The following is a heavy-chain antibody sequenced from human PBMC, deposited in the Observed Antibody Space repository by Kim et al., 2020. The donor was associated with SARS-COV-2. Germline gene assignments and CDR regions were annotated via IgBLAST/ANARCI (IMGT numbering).Heavy chain of an antibody. D-gene: IGHD3-22*01. CDR2: ISGSGGST. CDR3: AKDPSFYDSSGYYSDAFDI. V-gene: IGHV3-23*01. J-gene: IGHJ3*02. Sequence: GGSLRLSCAASGFTFSSYAMSWVRQAPGKGLEWVSAISGSGGSTYYADSVKGRFTISRDNSKNTRYLQMNSRRAEDTAVYYCAKDPSFYDSSGYYSDAFDIWGQRTMVTVSS. CDR1: GFTFSSYA.